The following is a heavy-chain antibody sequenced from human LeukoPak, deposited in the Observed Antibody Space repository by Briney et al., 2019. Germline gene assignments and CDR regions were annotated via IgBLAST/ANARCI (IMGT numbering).Heavy chain of an antibody. J-gene: IGHJ4*02. CDR1: GFTFSSYA. V-gene: IGHV3-23*01. CDR3: AKDFSYYYDSSGYFSDY. CDR2: ISGSGGST. D-gene: IGHD3-22*01. Sequence: GGSLRLSCAASGFTFSSYAMSWVRQAPGKGLGWVSAISGSGGSTYYADSVKGRFTISRDNSKNTLYLQMNSLRAEDTAVYYCAKDFSYYYDSSGYFSDYWGQGTLVTVSS.